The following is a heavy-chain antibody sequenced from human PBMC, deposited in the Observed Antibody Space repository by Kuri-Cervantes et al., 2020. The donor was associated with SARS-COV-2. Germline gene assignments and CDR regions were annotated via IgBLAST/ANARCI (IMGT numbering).Heavy chain of an antibody. V-gene: IGHV3-30-3*01. CDR2: ITYSGSSK. D-gene: IGHD3-3*01. J-gene: IGHJ4*02. CDR1: GFTFSSYA. Sequence: GESLKISCAASGFTFSSYAMNWVRQAPGKGLEWVAVITYSGSSKYYADSVKGRFTISRDNSKNTLYLQMNSLRAEDTAVYYCARNLEPHDFGGGAPDYWGQGTLVTVSS. CDR3: ARNLEPHDFGGGAPDY.